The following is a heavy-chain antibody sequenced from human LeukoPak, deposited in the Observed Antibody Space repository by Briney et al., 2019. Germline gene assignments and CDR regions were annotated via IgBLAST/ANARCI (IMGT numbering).Heavy chain of an antibody. J-gene: IGHJ6*03. Sequence: GGSLRLSCAASGFPFSAYAMSWVRQAPGKGLEGVSAISGSGGSTYYADSVKGRFTISRDNSKNTLYLQMNSLRAEDTAIYYCTKEYCSGGSCFYYYYMDVWGKGTTVTVSS. CDR1: GFPFSAYA. V-gene: IGHV3-23*01. CDR2: ISGSGGST. CDR3: TKEYCSGGSCFYYYYMDV. D-gene: IGHD2-15*01.